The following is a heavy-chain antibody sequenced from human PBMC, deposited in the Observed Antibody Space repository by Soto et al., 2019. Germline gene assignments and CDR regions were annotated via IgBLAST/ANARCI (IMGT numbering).Heavy chain of an antibody. CDR2: VYYTGST. J-gene: IGHJ4*02. CDR1: GDSISTFY. Sequence: ETLSLTCTVSGDSISTFYWGWMRQSPGKELEWIGYVYYTGSTNYNPSLKSRVTISVDRSKNQFSLKLTSANAADTAVYYCARGRTVRNYADDSSDYFYFFDYWGQGTQVTVS. CDR3: ARGRTVRNYADDSSDYFYFFDY. V-gene: IGHV4-59*01. D-gene: IGHD3-22*01.